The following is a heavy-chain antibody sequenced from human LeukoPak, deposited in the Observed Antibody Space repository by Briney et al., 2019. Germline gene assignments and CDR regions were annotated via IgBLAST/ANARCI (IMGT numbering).Heavy chain of an antibody. CDR1: GGSISSYY. CDR3: ARDSYSSGWYVVPYFDY. D-gene: IGHD6-19*01. CDR2: IYYSGST. V-gene: IGHV4-59*01. J-gene: IGHJ4*02. Sequence: PSETLSLTCTVSGGSISSYYWSWIRQPPGKGQEWIGYIYYSGSTNYNPSLKSRVTISVDTSKNQFSLKLSSVTAADTAVYYCARDSYSSGWYVVPYFDYWGQGTLVTVSS.